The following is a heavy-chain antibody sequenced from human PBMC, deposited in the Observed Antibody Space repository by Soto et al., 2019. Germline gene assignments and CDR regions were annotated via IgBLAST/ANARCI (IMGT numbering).Heavy chain of an antibody. CDR3: ARDQQFRNWFDS. J-gene: IGHJ5*01. D-gene: IGHD6-13*01. CDR2: TNAGKGNT. CDR1: GYTFSRYA. V-gene: IGHV1-3*01. Sequence: ASVKVSCKASGYTFSRYAIHWVRQARGKRLEWMGWTNAGKGNTKYSQKFEGRVTLTTDTSANTVYMELSSLRFEDTALYYCARDQQFRNWFDSWGQGTLVTVSS.